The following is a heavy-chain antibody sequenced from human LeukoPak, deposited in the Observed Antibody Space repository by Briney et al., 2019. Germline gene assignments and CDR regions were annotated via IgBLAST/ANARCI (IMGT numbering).Heavy chain of an antibody. CDR3: ARSIDY. CDR1: GFTFNNYW. V-gene: IGHV3-7*01. J-gene: IGHJ4*02. D-gene: IGHD2-21*01. CDR2: INRDGSEK. Sequence: GGSLRLSCVASGFTFNNYWKTWLRQAPGKGLEWVANINRDGSEKYYVDSVRGRFTISRDNADNSLYLEMNSLRAEDTAVYYCARSIDYWGQGTLVTVSS.